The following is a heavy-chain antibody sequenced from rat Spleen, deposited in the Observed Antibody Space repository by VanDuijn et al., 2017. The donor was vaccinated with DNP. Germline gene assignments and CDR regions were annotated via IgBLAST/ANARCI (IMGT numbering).Heavy chain of an antibody. D-gene: IGHD1-1*01. CDR1: GFTFSDYN. Sequence: EVQLVESGGGLVQPGRSLKLSCAASGFTFSDYNMAWVRQAPKKGLEWVATISYDGSSTYYRDSVKGRFTISRDNTKSTLYLQMESLRSEDTATYYCGRRVYYSGEVRAMDAWGQGTSVTVSS. V-gene: IGHV5-7*01. CDR3: GRRVYYSGEVRAMDA. CDR2: ISYDGSST. J-gene: IGHJ4*01.